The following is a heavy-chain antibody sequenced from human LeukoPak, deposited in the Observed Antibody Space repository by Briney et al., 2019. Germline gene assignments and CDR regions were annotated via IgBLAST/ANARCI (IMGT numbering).Heavy chain of an antibody. CDR2: INTDGSAT. CDR1: GFNSSTYW. D-gene: IGHD6-13*01. V-gene: IGHV3-74*01. CDR3: ARGTAATAGIDY. J-gene: IGHJ4*02. Sequence: GGSLRLSCAVSGFNSSTYWIHWVRQAPGKGLVWVSLINTDGSATTYGDSAKGRFTVSRDNDKNSLFLEMNSLRVEDTAVYYCARGTAATAGIDYWGQGTLVTVYS.